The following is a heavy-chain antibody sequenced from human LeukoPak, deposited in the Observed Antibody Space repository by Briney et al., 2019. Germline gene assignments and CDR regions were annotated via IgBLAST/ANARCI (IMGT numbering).Heavy chain of an antibody. CDR1: GFTFSSYS. D-gene: IGHD4-11*01. Sequence: PGGSLRLSCAASGFTFSSYSMNWVRQAPGKGLEWVSSISSSSSSYIYYADSVKGRFTISRDNAKNSLYLQMNSLRAEDTAVYYCARTSVTHRSLDYWGQGTLVTVSS. J-gene: IGHJ4*02. CDR3: ARTSVTHRSLDY. V-gene: IGHV3-21*01. CDR2: ISSSSSSYI.